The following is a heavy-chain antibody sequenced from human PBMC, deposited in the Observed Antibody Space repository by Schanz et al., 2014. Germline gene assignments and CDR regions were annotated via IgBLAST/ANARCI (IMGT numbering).Heavy chain of an antibody. CDR3: ARGGSGSHYRLDY. J-gene: IGHJ4*02. V-gene: IGHV3-48*01. Sequence: EVQLVESGGGLVQPGGSLRLSCAASGFSFSSYSLNWVRQAPGKGLEWVSYISGSSRTIYYADSMKGRFTVSRDNAENALYLQMNSLRAEDTGLYFCARGGSGSHYRLDYWGQGTLVTVSS. CDR1: GFSFSSYS. CDR2: ISGSSRTI. D-gene: IGHD1-26*01.